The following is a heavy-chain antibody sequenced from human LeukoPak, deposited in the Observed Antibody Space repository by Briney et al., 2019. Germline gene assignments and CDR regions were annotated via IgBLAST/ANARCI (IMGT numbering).Heavy chain of an antibody. D-gene: IGHD3-22*01. CDR2: INSDGSST. CDR3: VKGSESYCDSKSDY. J-gene: IGHJ4*02. CDR1: GFPFSNYW. V-gene: IGHV3-74*01. Sequence: SGGSLRLSCAASGFPFSNYWMHWVRQAPGKGLVWVPRINSDGSSTSYADSVKGRFTISRDNAKNTLYLQMNSLRAEDTAVYYCVKGSESYCDSKSDYWGQGTLVTVSS.